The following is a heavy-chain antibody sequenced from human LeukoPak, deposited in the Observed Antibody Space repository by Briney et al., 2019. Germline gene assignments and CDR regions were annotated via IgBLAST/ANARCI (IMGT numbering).Heavy chain of an antibody. CDR3: ARGLGYCSSTSCNSPHDY. D-gene: IGHD2-2*02. Sequence: GGSLRLSCAASGFPFSSYWMHWVRQAPGKGLVWVSRINTDGSSTSYADSVKGRFTISRDNAKNTLYLQMNSLRAEDTAVYYCARGLGYCSSTSCNSPHDYWGQGTLVTVSS. J-gene: IGHJ4*02. V-gene: IGHV3-74*01. CDR1: GFPFSSYW. CDR2: INTDGSST.